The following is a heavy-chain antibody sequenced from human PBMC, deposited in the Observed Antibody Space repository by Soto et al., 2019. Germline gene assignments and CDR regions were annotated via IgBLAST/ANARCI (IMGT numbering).Heavy chain of an antibody. CDR2: ISYDGSNK. J-gene: IGHJ6*02. CDR3: AKDSLVAARYYYGMDV. CDR1: GFTFSSYG. Sequence: PGGSLRLSCAASGFTFSSYGMHWVRQAPGKGLEWVAVISYDGSNKYYADSVKGRFTISRDNSKSTLFLQMNSLRDEDTAVYYCAKDSLVAARYYYGMDVWGQGTTVTVSS. D-gene: IGHD6-6*01. V-gene: IGHV3-30*18.